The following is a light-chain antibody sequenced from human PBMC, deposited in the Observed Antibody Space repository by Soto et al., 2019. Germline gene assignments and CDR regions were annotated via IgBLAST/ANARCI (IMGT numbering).Light chain of an antibody. Sequence: EIVMTQSPATLSVSPGGRATLSCRASQGLRSNLAWYQQKPGQAPRLLIHDAYTRATGIPARFSGSGSGTEFTLTIRSLQSEDFAVYYCQQYDDWPLTFGQGTRLEIK. V-gene: IGKV3-15*01. CDR2: DAY. CDR3: QQYDDWPLT. CDR1: QGLRSN. J-gene: IGKJ5*01.